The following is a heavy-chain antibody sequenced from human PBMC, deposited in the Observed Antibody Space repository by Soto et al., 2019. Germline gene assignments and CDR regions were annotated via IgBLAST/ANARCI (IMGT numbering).Heavy chain of an antibody. CDR3: AKDSAAMVAPNPQNNWFDP. Sequence: GGSLRLSCAASGFTFSSYAMSWVRQAPGKGLEWVSAISGSGGSTYYADSVKGRFTISRDNSKNTLYLQMNSLRAEDTAVYYCAKDSAAMVAPNPQNNWFDPWGQGTLVTVSS. D-gene: IGHD5-18*01. V-gene: IGHV3-23*01. CDR1: GFTFSSYA. J-gene: IGHJ5*02. CDR2: ISGSGGST.